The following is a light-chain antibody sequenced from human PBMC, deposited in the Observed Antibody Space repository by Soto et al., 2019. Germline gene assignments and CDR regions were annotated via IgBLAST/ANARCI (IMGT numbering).Light chain of an antibody. CDR1: SSNVGGNP. Sequence: QPVLTQPPSASGTPGQRVTISCSGSSSNVGGNPVDWYQQLPGTAPKLLIYNSNQRPSGVPDRFSGSKSGTLASLAISGLQSEDEADYYCAAWDDTLHALFGGGTKLTVL. CDR2: NSN. CDR3: AAWDDTLHAL. J-gene: IGLJ3*02. V-gene: IGLV1-44*01.